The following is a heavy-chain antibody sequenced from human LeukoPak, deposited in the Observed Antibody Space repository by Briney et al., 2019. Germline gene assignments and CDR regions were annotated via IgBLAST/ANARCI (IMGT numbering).Heavy chain of an antibody. Sequence: NAGGSLRLSCAASGFTFRNAWMSWVRQAPGKGLEWVGLIKSKTDGGTTDYAAPVKGRFTISRDDSNNTLYLQMNSLKTEDTAVYYCTTVTIKVYWGQGTLVTVSS. CDR2: IKSKTDGGTT. D-gene: IGHD1-1*01. J-gene: IGHJ4*02. V-gene: IGHV3-15*01. CDR1: GFTFRNAW. CDR3: TTVTIKVY.